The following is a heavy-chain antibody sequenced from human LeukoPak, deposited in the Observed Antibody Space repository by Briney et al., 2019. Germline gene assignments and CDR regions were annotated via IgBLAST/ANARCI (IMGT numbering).Heavy chain of an antibody. D-gene: IGHD6-13*01. V-gene: IGHV1-69*01. J-gene: IGHJ6*02. CDR1: GGTFSSYA. Sequence: ASVKVSCKASGGTFSSYAISWVRQAPGQGLEWMGGIIPIYGTANHGQKFQGRVSITADESTGTAHMELSSLRSEDMAVYYCARTGALAAAGVPVYYYGMNVWGQGTTVTVSS. CDR2: IIPIYGTA. CDR3: ARTGALAAAGVPVYYYGMNV.